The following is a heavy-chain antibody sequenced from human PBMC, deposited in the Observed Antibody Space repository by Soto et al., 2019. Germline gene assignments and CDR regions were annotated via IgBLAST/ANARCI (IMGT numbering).Heavy chain of an antibody. J-gene: IGHJ3*02. CDR3: ARPSWLWTTSGAFDI. D-gene: IGHD2-2*01. CDR2: IWYDGSNK. V-gene: IGHV3-33*01. CDR1: GFTFSSYG. Sequence: QVQLVESGGGVVQPGRSLRLSCAASGFTFSSYGMHWVRQAPGKGLEWVAVIWYDGSNKYYADSVKGRFTISRDNSKNTLYLQMNSMRAEDTAVYYCARPSWLWTTSGAFDIWGQGTMGTVSS.